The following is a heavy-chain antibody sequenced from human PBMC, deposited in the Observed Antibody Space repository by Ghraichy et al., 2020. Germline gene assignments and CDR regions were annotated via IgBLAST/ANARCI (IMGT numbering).Heavy chain of an antibody. CDR2: IYYSGST. V-gene: IGHV4-59*01. CDR1: GGSISSYY. Sequence: SCTVSGGSISSYYWSWIRQPPGKGLEWIGYIYYSGSTNYNPSLKSRVTISVDTSKNQFSLKLSSVTAADTAVYYCARQGYYDILTGYYPGIDYWGQGTLVTVSS. D-gene: IGHD3-9*01. CDR3: ARQGYYDILTGYYPGIDY. J-gene: IGHJ4*02.